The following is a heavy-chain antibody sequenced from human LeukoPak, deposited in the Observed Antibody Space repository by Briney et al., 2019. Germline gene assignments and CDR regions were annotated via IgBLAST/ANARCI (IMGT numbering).Heavy chain of an antibody. V-gene: IGHV4-59*01. CDR2: IYYSGST. J-gene: IGHJ3*02. CDR3: ARDYAFDI. Sequence: SETLSLTCTVSGGSISSYYWSWIRQPPGKGLEWIGYIYYSGSTNYNPSLKSRVTISVDTAKNQFSLKLSSVTAADTAVYYCARDYAFDIWGQGTMVTVSS. CDR1: GGSISSYY.